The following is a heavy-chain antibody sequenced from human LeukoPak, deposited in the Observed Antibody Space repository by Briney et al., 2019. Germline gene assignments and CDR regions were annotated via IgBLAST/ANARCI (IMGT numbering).Heavy chain of an antibody. J-gene: IGHJ3*02. CDR3: AKDRGSGIYDILTGYYRPQGGAFDI. Sequence: GGSLRLSCAASGFTFSSYGMHWVRQAPSKGLEWVAVISYDGSNKYYADSVKGRFTISRDNSKNTLYLQMNSLRAEDTAVYYCAKDRGSGIYDILTGYYRPQGGAFDIWGQGTMVTVSS. V-gene: IGHV3-30*18. D-gene: IGHD3-9*01. CDR2: ISYDGSNK. CDR1: GFTFSSYG.